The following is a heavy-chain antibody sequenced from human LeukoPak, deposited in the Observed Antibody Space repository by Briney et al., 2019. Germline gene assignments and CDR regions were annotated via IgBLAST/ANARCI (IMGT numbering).Heavy chain of an antibody. CDR2: IRSKVNNHAT. CDR1: GFTFSGSA. J-gene: IGHJ5*02. V-gene: IGHV3-73*01. D-gene: IGHD2-8*01. Sequence: PGGSLRLSCAASGFTFSGSAIHWVRQASGRGLEWLGRIRSKVNNHATAYAASLSGRFIISRDDSKHMAYLQMNSLKTEDTAVYYCATVGVDGNWFDPWGQGTLVTVSS. CDR3: ATVGVDGNWFDP.